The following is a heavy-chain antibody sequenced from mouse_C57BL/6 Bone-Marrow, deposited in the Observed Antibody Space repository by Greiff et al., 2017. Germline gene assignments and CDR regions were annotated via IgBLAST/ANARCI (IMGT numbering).Heavy chain of an antibody. V-gene: IGHV1-61*01. Sequence: VQLQQPGAELVRPGSSVKLSCKASGYTFTSYWMDWVKQRPGQGLEWIGNIYPSDSETHYNQKFKDKATLTVDKSSSTAYMQLSSLTSEDSAVYCCARRYGSSSFAYWGQGTLVTVSA. D-gene: IGHD1-1*01. J-gene: IGHJ3*01. CDR3: ARRYGSSSFAY. CDR1: GYTFTSYW. CDR2: IYPSDSET.